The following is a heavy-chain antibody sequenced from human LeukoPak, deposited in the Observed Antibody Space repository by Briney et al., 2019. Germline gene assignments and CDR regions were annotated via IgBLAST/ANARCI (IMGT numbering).Heavy chain of an antibody. D-gene: IGHD3-3*01. CDR1: GFTFSSYA. CDR2: ISYDGSNK. Sequence: TGGSLRLSCAASGFTFSSYAMHWVRQAPGKGLEWVAVISYDGSNKYYADSVKGRFTISRDNSKNTLYLQMNSLRAEDTAVYYCAREGITIFGVGNDWPQYYYMDVWGKGTTVTVSS. J-gene: IGHJ6*03. CDR3: AREGITIFGVGNDWPQYYYMDV. V-gene: IGHV3-30*01.